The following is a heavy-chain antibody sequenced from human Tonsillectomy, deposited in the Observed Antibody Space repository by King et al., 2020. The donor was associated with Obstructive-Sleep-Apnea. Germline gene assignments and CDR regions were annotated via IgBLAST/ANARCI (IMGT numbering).Heavy chain of an antibody. Sequence: QLQESGPGLVKPSGTLFLTCSVSGGSISRYYWSWIRPPPGKGLECIGVIYYSWCTHYNPPLKSRVTISVDTAKNQLSLKLSTVTAADTAVYYCARGGGSYYFDYWGQGTLVTVSS. CDR2: IYYSWCT. J-gene: IGHJ4*02. CDR3: ARGGGSYYFDY. D-gene: IGHD1-26*01. V-gene: IGHV4-59*01. CDR1: GGSISRYY.